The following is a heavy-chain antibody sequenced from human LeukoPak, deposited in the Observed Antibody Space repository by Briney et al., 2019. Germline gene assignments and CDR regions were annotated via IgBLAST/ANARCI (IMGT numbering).Heavy chain of an antibody. J-gene: IGHJ4*02. D-gene: IGHD3-22*01. V-gene: IGHV4-34*01. Sequence: SETLSLTCAVYGGSFSGYYWSWIRQPPGKGLEWIGEINHSGSTNYNPSLESRVTISVDTSKNQFSLKLSSVTAADTAVYYCARALSKGSSGYYPIDYWGQGTLVTVSS. CDR2: INHSGST. CDR3: ARALSKGSSGYYPIDY. CDR1: GGSFSGYY.